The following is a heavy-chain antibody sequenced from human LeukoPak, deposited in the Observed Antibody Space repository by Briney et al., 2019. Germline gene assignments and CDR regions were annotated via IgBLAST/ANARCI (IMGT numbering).Heavy chain of an antibody. CDR1: GFTFSNYA. CDR3: ATSSPVDGSKALDC. D-gene: IGHD5-24*01. Sequence: GGSLRLSCGASGFTFSNYAMNWVRQAPGKGLEWVSSISGSSSHTYYADSLKGRFTISRDNDRNSLYLQLNSLRADDTAVYYCATSSPVDGSKALDCWLRGRLVSVCS. J-gene: IGHJ4*02. V-gene: IGHV3-21*01. CDR2: ISGSSSHT.